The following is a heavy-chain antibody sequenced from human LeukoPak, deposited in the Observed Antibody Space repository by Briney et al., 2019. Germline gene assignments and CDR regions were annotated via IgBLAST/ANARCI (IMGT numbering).Heavy chain of an antibody. Sequence: PSETLSLACTVSGGSLSSYYWSWIRQPPGKGLEWIGYIYYSGSTNYNPSLKSRVTISVDTSKNQFSLKLSSVTAADTAVYYCARAVGGIAAADAFDIWGQGTMVTVSS. V-gene: IGHV4-59*01. D-gene: IGHD6-13*01. CDR1: GGSLSSYY. J-gene: IGHJ3*02. CDR2: IYYSGST. CDR3: ARAVGGIAAADAFDI.